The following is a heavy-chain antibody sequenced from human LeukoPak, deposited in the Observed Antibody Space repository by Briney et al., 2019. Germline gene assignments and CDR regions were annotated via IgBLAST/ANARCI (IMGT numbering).Heavy chain of an antibody. CDR1: GYTFTSYY. J-gene: IGHJ4*02. CDR3: ARGGAPSIAAAGKDFAY. Sequence: ASVKVSCKASGYTFTSYYMHWVRQAPGQGREWMGIINPSGGSTSCAQKFQGRVTMTRDTSTSTVYMELSSLRSEDTAVYYCARGGAPSIAAAGKDFAYWGQGTLVTVSS. D-gene: IGHD6-13*01. CDR2: INPSGGST. V-gene: IGHV1-46*01.